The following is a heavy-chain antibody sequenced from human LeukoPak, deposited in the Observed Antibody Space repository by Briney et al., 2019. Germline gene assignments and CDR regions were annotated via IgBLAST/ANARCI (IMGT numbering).Heavy chain of an antibody. V-gene: IGHV4-59*01. CDR2: IYYSGST. Sequence: PSETLSLTCTVSGGSISSYYWSWIRQPPGKGLEWIGYIYYSGSTNYNPSLKSRVTISVDTSKNQFSLKLSSVTAADTAVYYCAREESNNWFDPWGQGTLVTVSS. CDR1: GGSISSYY. CDR3: AREESNNWFDP. J-gene: IGHJ5*02.